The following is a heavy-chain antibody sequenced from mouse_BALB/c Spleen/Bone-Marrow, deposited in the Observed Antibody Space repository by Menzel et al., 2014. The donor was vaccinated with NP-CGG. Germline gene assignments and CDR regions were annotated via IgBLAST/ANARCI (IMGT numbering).Heavy chain of an antibody. J-gene: IGHJ1*01. D-gene: IGHD1-2*01. CDR1: GFDFSRYW. CDR2: INPDSSMI. CDR3: ARPTLLRYFDV. V-gene: IGHV4-1*02. Sequence: EVQLVESGGGLVQPGGSLKLSCAASGFDFSRYWMSWVRQAPGKGLEWIGEINPDSSMINYTPSLKDKFIISRDNAKNTLYLQMSKVRSEDAALYYCARPTLLRYFDVWGAGTTVTVSS.